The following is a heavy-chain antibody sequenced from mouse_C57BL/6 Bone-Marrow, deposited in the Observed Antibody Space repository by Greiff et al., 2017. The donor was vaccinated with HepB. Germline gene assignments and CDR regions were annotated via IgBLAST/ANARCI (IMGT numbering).Heavy chain of an antibody. CDR3: TRDGGYYYGSSLDY. CDR1: GFTFSSYA. CDR2: ISSGGDYI. D-gene: IGHD1-1*01. J-gene: IGHJ2*01. Sequence: EVKVEESGEGLVKPGGSLKLSCAASGFTFSSYAMSWVRQTPEKRLEWVAYISSGGDYIYYADTVKGRFTISRDNARNTLYLQMSSLKSEDTAMYYCTRDGGYYYGSSLDYWGQGTTLTVSS. V-gene: IGHV5-9-1*02.